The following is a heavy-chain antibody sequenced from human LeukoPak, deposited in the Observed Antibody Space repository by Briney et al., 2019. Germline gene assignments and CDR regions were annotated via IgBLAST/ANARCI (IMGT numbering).Heavy chain of an antibody. CDR1: GYTFTDYY. V-gene: IGHV1-69-2*01. CDR3: ARIYGSGRGDAFDI. D-gene: IGHD3-10*01. Sequence: ASVKVSCKVSGYTFTDYYMHWVPQAPGKGLDWMGLVDPEDGETIYAEKFQGRVTITADTSTDTAYMELSSLRSEDTAVYYCARIYGSGRGDAFDIWGQGTMVTVSS. J-gene: IGHJ3*02. CDR2: VDPEDGET.